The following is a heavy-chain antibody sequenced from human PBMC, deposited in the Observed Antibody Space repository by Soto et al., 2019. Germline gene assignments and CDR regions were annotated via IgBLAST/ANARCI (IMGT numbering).Heavy chain of an antibody. D-gene: IGHD1-26*01. Sequence: ASVKVSFKASGYPFTVYYMHWVRQAPGQGLEWMGWINPKSGGTTYPQKFQGRVTMTWDTSISTAYMALTRLRSDDTAVYYCARDLAKGGGSAGFDYWGQGTLVTVSS. V-gene: IGHV1-2*02. CDR1: GYPFTVYY. J-gene: IGHJ4*02. CDR2: INPKSGGT. CDR3: ARDLAKGGGSAGFDY.